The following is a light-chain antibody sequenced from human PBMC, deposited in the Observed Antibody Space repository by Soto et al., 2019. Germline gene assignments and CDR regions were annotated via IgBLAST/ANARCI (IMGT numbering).Light chain of an antibody. CDR1: QSIGSS. V-gene: IGKV1-39*01. CDR2: GVS. CDR3: QQSYRVPYT. Sequence: IQMTQSPSSLSASVRDRVTITCRASQSIGSSLNWYRQKPGKAPELVIYGVSTLHGGLPSTFRGSGSGTDFTLTISSLRPEDFAVYFCQQSYRVPYTFGQGTTLEIK. J-gene: IGKJ2*01.